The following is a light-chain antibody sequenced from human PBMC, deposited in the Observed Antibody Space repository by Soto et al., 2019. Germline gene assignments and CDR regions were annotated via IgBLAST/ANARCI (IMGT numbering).Light chain of an antibody. J-gene: IGLJ1*01. Sequence: QSALTQPASVSGSPGQSITISCTRSSSHVGSYDFVSWYQQHPGKAPKVLIYEVTKRPSGVSNRFSGSKSGNTASLTISGLQADDEADYYCCADAGSSRYVFGTGTKVTGL. CDR2: EVT. CDR1: SSHVGSYDF. CDR3: CADAGSSRYV. V-gene: IGLV2-23*02.